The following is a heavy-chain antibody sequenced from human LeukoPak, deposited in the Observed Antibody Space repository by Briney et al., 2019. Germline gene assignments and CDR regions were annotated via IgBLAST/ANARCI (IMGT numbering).Heavy chain of an antibody. V-gene: IGHV4-4*09. J-gene: IGHJ4*02. CDR3: AAGAWELDF. CDR2: IYNGGNT. CDR1: GVSINTYY. D-gene: IGHD1-26*01. Sequence: SETLSLTCTVSGVSINTYYASWIRQAPGKGLEFIGCIYNGGNTNYNPSLKSPATTAADTSNNQFSLRLTSETAADPAMYCCAAGAWELDFWGQGTLVTVSS.